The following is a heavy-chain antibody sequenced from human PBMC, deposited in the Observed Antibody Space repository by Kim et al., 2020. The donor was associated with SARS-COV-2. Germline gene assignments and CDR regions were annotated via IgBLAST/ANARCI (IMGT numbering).Heavy chain of an antibody. CDR1: GLPFDSSA. CDR3: ARGNYYESVSLSDYYNGMDV. V-gene: IGHV3-30-3*01. CDR2: VSYDGRNK. Sequence: GGSLRLSCAASGLPFDSSAMNWVRQAPGKGLEWVAVVSYDGRNKDYADSVKGRFTISRDNSKSALYVQMNSLRIEDTAVYYCARGNYYESVSLSDYYNGMDVWGQGTTVAVSS. D-gene: IGHD3-10*01. J-gene: IGHJ6*02.